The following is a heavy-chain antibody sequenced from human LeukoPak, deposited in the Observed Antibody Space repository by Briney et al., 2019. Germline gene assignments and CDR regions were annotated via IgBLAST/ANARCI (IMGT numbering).Heavy chain of an antibody. J-gene: IGHJ4*02. V-gene: IGHV3-7*01. CDR2: INPDGSQK. Sequence: GGSLRLSCAASGFTLRSYTMNWVRQAPGKGLERVAKINPDGSQKYYLDSVRGRFTISRDNAKNSLYLQMNSLRAEDTAVYYCASGSYSDDFFDYWGQGTLVTVSS. CDR1: GFTLRSYT. CDR3: ASGSYSDDFFDY. D-gene: IGHD1-26*01.